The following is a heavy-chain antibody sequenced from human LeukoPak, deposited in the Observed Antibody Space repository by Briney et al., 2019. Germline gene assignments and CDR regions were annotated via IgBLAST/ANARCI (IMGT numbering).Heavy chain of an antibody. V-gene: IGHV3-33*01. CDR1: GFTSSSYG. D-gene: IGHD2-15*01. CDR3: ARGFLRYCSGGSCYGMDV. J-gene: IGHJ6*02. CDR2: IWYDGSNK. Sequence: PGGSLRLSCAASGFTSSSYGMHWVRQAPGKGLEWVAVIWYDGSNKYYADSVKGRFTISRDNSKNTLYLQMNSLRAEDTAVYYCARGFLRYCSGGSCYGMDVWGQGTTVTVSS.